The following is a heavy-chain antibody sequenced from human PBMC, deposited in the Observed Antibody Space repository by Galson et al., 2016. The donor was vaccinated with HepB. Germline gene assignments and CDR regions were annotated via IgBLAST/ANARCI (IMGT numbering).Heavy chain of an antibody. D-gene: IGHD6-19*01. J-gene: IGHJ4*02. Sequence: CAISGDSVSGNSAAWNWVRQSPSRGLEWLGRTYYRSKWYNDYAVSVKSRIIINPDTSKNQFSLHLNSVTPEDTAVYYCTRGAVAGQYYFDFWGQGTLVTVSS. CDR1: GDSVSGNSAA. V-gene: IGHV6-1*01. CDR2: TYYRSKWYN. CDR3: TRGAVAGQYYFDF.